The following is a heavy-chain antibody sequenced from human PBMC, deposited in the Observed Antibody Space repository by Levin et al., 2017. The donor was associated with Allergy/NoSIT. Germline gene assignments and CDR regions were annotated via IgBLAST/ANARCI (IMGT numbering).Heavy chain of an antibody. J-gene: IGHJ6*02. D-gene: IGHD4-17*01. CDR2: INPSGGST. CDR3: AREISTVTTGGYYYGMDV. CDR1: GYTFTSYY. Sequence: RASVKVSCKASGYTFTSYYMHWVRQAPGQGLEWMGIINPSGGSTSYAQKFQGRVTMTRDTSTSTVYMELSSLRSEDTAVYYCAREISTVTTGGYYYGMDVWGQGTTVTVSS. V-gene: IGHV1-46*01.